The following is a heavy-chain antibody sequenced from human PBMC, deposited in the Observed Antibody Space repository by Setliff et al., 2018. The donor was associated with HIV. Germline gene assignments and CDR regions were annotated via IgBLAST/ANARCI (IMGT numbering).Heavy chain of an antibody. CDR3: ARDRERGQHSRSAVGGYYYYYMDV. Sequence: ASVKVSCKASGGTFSSYAISWVRQAPGQGLEWMGGINPTSGNTTYAQNFQGRVTLTRDTSTSTVYMELSRLKSEDTAVYYCARDRERGQHSRSAVGGYYYYYMDVWGKGTTVTVSS. CDR2: INPTSGNT. J-gene: IGHJ6*03. V-gene: IGHV1-46*01. D-gene: IGHD6-6*01. CDR1: GGTFSSYA.